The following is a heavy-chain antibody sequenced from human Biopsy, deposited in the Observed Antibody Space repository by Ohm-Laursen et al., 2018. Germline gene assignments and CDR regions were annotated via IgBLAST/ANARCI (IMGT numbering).Heavy chain of an antibody. D-gene: IGHD3-9*01. Sequence: GASVKVSCKASGGTSINYAISWVRQAPGQGLEWMGGIIPMFGTANYAQKFQDRVTVAADTSTSTATMELRSLRSDDTAVYYCATKLTGYFHHWGQGTLVIVSS. CDR3: ATKLTGYFHH. V-gene: IGHV1-69*06. J-gene: IGHJ1*01. CDR1: GGTSINYA. CDR2: IIPMFGTA.